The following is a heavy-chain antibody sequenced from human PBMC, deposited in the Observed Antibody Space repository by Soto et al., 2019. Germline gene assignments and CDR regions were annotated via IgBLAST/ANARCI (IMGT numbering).Heavy chain of an antibody. CDR1: GPPLRTSGLG. Sequence: QITLKESGPTLVKPTQTPTLTCTFPGPPLRTSGLGVRWIRHPPGKALERPALIYWDDDKRYSPSLKSRLTITKDTSKNQVVLTMTNMDPVDTATYYCAHWYYYDSSGYGLGDAFDIWGQGTMVTVSS. V-gene: IGHV2-5*02. CDR3: AHWYYYDSSGYGLGDAFDI. J-gene: IGHJ3*02. D-gene: IGHD3-22*01. CDR2: IYWDDDK.